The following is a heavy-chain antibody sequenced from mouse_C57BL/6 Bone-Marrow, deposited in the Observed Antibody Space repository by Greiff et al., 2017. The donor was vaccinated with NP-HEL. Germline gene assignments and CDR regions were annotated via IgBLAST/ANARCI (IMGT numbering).Heavy chain of an antibody. CDR1: GFTFSSYA. D-gene: IGHD3-2*02. CDR2: ISDGGSYT. Sequence: EVQLVESGGGLVKPGGSLKLSCAASGFTFSSYAMSWVRQTPEKRLEWVATISDGGSYTYYPDNVKGRFTISRDNAKNNLYLQMSHLKSEDTAMYYCARRSSGYVYAMDYWGQGTSVTVSS. V-gene: IGHV5-4*01. J-gene: IGHJ4*01. CDR3: ARRSSGYVYAMDY.